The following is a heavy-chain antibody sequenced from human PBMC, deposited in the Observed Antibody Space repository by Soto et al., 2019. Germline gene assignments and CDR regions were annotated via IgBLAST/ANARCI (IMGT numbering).Heavy chain of an antibody. CDR2: IKSQIDGGRI. D-gene: IGHD4-17*01. CDR3: ARDAPNDAGDYDYYYGMDV. V-gene: IGHV3-15*01. J-gene: IGHJ6*02. Sequence: GGSLRLSCEVSGLTFAKVWMSWIRQAPGKGLEWVGRIKSQIDGGRIDYAAPVKDRFTISRDDSKNTLYLQMNSLKTEDTAVYYCARDAPNDAGDYDYYYGMDVWGQGTTVTVSS. CDR1: GLTFAKVW.